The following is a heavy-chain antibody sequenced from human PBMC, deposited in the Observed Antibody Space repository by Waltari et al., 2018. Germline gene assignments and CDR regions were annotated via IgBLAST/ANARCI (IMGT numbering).Heavy chain of an antibody. D-gene: IGHD6-19*01. V-gene: IGHV4-4*02. Sequence: QVQLQESGPGLVKPSGTLSLTCGVSGASISTNNWWTWVRQSPGKGLEWIGEIYHSGGTNYTPSLESRVTISVDKSKNVASHKVTSVTAADTAVYHCAMDNGGWVSVSYFAHWGQGILGRVSS. CDR3: AMDNGGWVSVSYFAH. CDR2: IYHSGGT. J-gene: IGHJ4*02. CDR1: GASISTNNW.